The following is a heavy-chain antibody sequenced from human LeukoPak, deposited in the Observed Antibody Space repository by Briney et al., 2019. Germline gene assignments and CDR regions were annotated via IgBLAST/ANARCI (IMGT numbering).Heavy chain of an antibody. CDR3: ARGVEPRAANPLAY. Sequence: SGGSLRLSCAASGFTVITNDMTWVRQAPGKGLEWVSVLYSDGNTKYADSVQGRFTISRDNSKNTLYLEMNSLSPDDTAVYYCARGVEPRAANPLAYWAQETRVTVSS. CDR1: GFTVITND. J-gene: IGHJ4*02. V-gene: IGHV3-53*01. D-gene: IGHD1-14*01. CDR2: LYSDGNT.